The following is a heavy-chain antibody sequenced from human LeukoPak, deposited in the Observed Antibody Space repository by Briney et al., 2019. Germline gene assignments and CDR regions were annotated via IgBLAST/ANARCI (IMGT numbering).Heavy chain of an antibody. CDR2: ITGSGGGT. D-gene: IGHD6-19*01. CDR3: AKNHDSGWYQDY. V-gene: IGHV3-23*01. J-gene: IGHJ4*02. CDR1: EFTFSTYA. Sequence: GGSLRLSCAASEFTFSTYAMIWFRQAPGKGLKWVSTITGSGGGTYYADSVKGRFTISRDNSKNTMYLQMNSLRAEDTALYYCAKNHDSGWYQDYWGQGTLVTVSS.